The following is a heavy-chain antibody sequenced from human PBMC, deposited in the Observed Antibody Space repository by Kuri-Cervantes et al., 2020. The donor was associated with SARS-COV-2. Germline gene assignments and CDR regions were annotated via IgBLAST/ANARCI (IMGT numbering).Heavy chain of an antibody. CDR3: ARHGGYALFDY. CDR1: GCSISSYY. V-gene: IGHV4-59*08. D-gene: IGHD5-12*01. Sequence: SETLSLTCTVSGCSISSYYWSWIRQPPGKGLEWIGYIYYSGSTNYNPSLKSRVTISVDTSKNQFSLKLSSVTAADTAVYYCARHGGYALFDYWGQGTLVTVSS. J-gene: IGHJ4*02. CDR2: IYYSGST.